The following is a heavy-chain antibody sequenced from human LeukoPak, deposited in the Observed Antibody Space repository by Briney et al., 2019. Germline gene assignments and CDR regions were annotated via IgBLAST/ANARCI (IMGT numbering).Heavy chain of an antibody. CDR1: RFTFRNYA. CDR3: ASLPYREAVRAFDI. CDR2: ISSDGTNK. J-gene: IGHJ3*02. D-gene: IGHD1-26*01. V-gene: IGHV3-30*04. Sequence: GGSLRLSCAASRFTFRNYAMHWVRQAPGKGLEWVAVISSDGTNKYYADSVKGRFTISRDNSKNTLYLQMNSLRAEDTAVYYCASLPYREAVRAFDIWGQGTMVTVSS.